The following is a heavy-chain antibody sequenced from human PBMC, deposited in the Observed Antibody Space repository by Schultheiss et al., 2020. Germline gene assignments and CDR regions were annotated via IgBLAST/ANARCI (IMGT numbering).Heavy chain of an antibody. J-gene: IGHJ4*02. CDR3: ARRRRYFDWLFDY. CDR2: IYYSGST. V-gene: IGHV4-39*01. CDR1: GGSVSSSSYY. Sequence: SETLSLTCTVSGGSVSSSSYYWGWIRQPPGKGLEWIGSIYYSGSTNYNPSFKSRVAMSVDTSNNQFSLKLSSVTAADTAVYYCARRRRYFDWLFDYWGQGTLVTVSS. D-gene: IGHD3-9*01.